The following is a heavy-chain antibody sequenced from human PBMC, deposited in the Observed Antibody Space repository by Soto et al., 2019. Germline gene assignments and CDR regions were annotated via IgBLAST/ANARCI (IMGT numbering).Heavy chain of an antibody. CDR1: GYTFTSYD. CDR3: ASEGDDCSGGSGYSITDY. V-gene: IGHV1-8*01. CDR2: MNPNSGNT. Sequence: QVQLVQSGAEVKKPGASVKVSCKASGYTFTSYDINWVRQATGQGLEWMGWMNPNSGNTGYAQKFQGRVTMTRNNSINTAYMELSSLRSEDTAVYYCASEGDDCSGGSGYSITDYWGQGTLVTVSS. J-gene: IGHJ4*02. D-gene: IGHD2-15*01.